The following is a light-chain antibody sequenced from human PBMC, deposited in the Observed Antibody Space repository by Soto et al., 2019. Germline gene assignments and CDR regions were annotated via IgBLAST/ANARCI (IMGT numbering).Light chain of an antibody. Sequence: EIGLTQSPATLSLSPGERATLSCRASQSVSSYLAWYQQKPGQAPRLLIYDASNRATGIPARFSGSGSGTDFTLTISSLEPEDFAVYYCQQRSNWPPWPFGQGTKVEIK. CDR1: QSVSSY. CDR3: QQRSNWPPWP. J-gene: IGKJ1*01. V-gene: IGKV3-11*01. CDR2: DAS.